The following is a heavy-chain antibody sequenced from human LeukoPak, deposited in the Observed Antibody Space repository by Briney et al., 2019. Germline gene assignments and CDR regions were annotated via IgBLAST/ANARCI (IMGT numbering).Heavy chain of an antibody. CDR1: GFTFSSYA. V-gene: IGHV3-23*01. Sequence: TGGSLRLSCAASGFTFSSYAMSWVRQAPGQGLEWVSAISDSGGSTYYADSVKGRFTISRDNSKNTLYLQMNSLRAEDTAVYYCARDLYYYDSSGYYYHDAFDIWGQGTMVTVSS. J-gene: IGHJ3*02. D-gene: IGHD3-22*01. CDR3: ARDLYYYDSSGYYYHDAFDI. CDR2: ISDSGGST.